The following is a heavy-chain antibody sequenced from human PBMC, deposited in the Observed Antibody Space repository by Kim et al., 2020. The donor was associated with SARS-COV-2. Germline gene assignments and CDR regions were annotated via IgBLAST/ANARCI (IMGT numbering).Heavy chain of an antibody. CDR3: ARGGQVVIDGRVSLSPYY. CDR1: GGTFSNYA. J-gene: IGHJ6*01. CDR2: ILPMVDIP. D-gene: IGHD2-21*01. V-gene: IGHV1-69*04. Sequence: SVKVSCKASGGTFSNYAVNWVRQAPGQGLEWMGRILPMVDIPNYARNFQGRLTTTADKSTSTAYMELTGLTSAATAVYYCARGGQVVIDGRVSLSPYY.